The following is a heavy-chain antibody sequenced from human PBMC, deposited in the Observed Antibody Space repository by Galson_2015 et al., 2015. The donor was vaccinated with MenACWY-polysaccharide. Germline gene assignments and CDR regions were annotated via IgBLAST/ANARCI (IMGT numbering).Heavy chain of an antibody. J-gene: IGHJ5*02. Sequence: VKVSCKASGYTFTYNDINWVRQATGQRLEWMGLMNPRSGHTEYAQKSQGRVTMTSNTAISTAYMELTSLRSEDTAVYYCARGHYGAWGQGTLVIVSS. D-gene: IGHD3-10*01. CDR3: ARGHYGA. V-gene: IGHV1-8*01. CDR2: MNPRSGHT. CDR1: GYTFTYND.